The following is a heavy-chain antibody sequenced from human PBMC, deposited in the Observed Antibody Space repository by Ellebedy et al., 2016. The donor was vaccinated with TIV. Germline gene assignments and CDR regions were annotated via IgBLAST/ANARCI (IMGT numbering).Heavy chain of an antibody. CDR3: ARDKREGGFGV. Sequence: GESLKISCAASGFIFSDYWMSWVRQAPGKGLEWVANIKGDGSEQYYVDSVKGRFTISRDNAKNSLSLQMNSLRVEDTAVYYCARDKREGGFGVWGQGTLVTVSS. D-gene: IGHD3-3*01. V-gene: IGHV3-7*01. CDR2: IKGDGSEQ. J-gene: IGHJ4*02. CDR1: GFIFSDYW.